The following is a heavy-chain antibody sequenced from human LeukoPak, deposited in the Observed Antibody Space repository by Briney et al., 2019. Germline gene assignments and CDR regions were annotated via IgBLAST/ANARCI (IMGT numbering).Heavy chain of an antibody. CDR3: ARQEPYYYGSGSFDY. Sequence: PSETLSLTCXVXGGSISSSSYYWGWIRQPPGKGLEWIGSIYYSGSTYYNPSLKSRVTISVDTSKNQFSLKLSSVTAADTAVYYCARQEPYYYGSGSFDYWGQGTLVTVSS. CDR1: GGSISSSSYY. J-gene: IGHJ4*02. V-gene: IGHV4-39*01. CDR2: IYYSGST. D-gene: IGHD3-10*01.